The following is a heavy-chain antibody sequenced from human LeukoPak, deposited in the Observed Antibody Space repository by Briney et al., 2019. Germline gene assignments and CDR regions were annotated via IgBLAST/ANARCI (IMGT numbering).Heavy chain of an antibody. Sequence: GASVKVSCKASGYTFTSYDIHWVRQVTGQGLEWMGWMNPNSANTGYAQKFQGRVTISRNTSISTAYMELSSLRSEDTAVYYCARRAVGSSHYYYMDVWGKGTTVTVS. CDR2: MNPNSANT. J-gene: IGHJ6*03. CDR1: GYTFTSYD. D-gene: IGHD6-19*01. CDR3: ARRAVGSSHYYYMDV. V-gene: IGHV1-8*03.